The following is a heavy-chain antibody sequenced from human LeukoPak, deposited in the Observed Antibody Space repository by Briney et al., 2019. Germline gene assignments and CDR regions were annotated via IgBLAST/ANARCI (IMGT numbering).Heavy chain of an antibody. V-gene: IGHV3-48*03. D-gene: IGHD3-10*01. CDR2: ISSSGSTI. CDR3: TRDLDGSGSYNWFDP. J-gene: IGHJ5*02. CDR1: GFTFSSYE. Sequence: GGSLRLSCSASGFTFSSYEMNWVRQAPGKGLEWVPYISSSGSTIYYADSVKGRFTISRDNAKHSLYLQMNSLRAEDTAVYYCTRDLDGSGSYNWFDPWGQGTLVTVSS.